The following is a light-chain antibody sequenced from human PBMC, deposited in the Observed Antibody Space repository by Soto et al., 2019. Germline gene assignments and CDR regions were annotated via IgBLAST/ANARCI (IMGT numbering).Light chain of an antibody. CDR1: QSVLYSSNNKNY. V-gene: IGKV4-1*01. CDR2: WAS. J-gene: IGKJ4*01. CDR3: QQYYSTPLT. Sequence: DIVMTQSPDSLAVSLGERATINCKSSQSVLYSSNNKNYLARYQQTPGQPPKLLIYWASTRESGVPDRFSGSGSGTDFTLTVSSLQAEDVAVYYCQQYYSTPLTFGGGTKVEIK.